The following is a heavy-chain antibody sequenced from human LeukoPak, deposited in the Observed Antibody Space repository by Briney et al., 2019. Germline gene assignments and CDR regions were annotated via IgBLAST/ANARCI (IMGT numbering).Heavy chain of an antibody. J-gene: IGHJ4*02. CDR1: GLSFSSSA. V-gene: IGHV3-30*01. CDR3: ARTHGDFSNGWFYFDY. Sequence: GRSLRLSCAASGLSFSSSAMHWVRQAPGKGLEWVAVIPYDGDKIFYADSVKGRFTISRDNSKNTLYLQMNSLRGDDTAVYYCARTHGDFSNGWFYFDYWGQGTLVTVSS. D-gene: IGHD6-19*01. CDR2: IPYDGDKI.